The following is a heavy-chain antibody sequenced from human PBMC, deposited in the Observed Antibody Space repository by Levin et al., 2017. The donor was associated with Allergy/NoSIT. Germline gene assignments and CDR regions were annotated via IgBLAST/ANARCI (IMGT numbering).Heavy chain of an antibody. CDR3: AKDPASILLGDYFDY. CDR1: GFTFSSYA. Sequence: PSETLSLTCAASGFTFSSYAMSWVRQAPGKGLEWVSAISGSGGSTYYADSVKGRFTISRDNSKNTLYLQMNSLRAEDTAVYYCAKDPASILLGDYFDYWGQGTLVTVSS. J-gene: IGHJ4*02. CDR2: ISGSGGST. V-gene: IGHV3-23*01. D-gene: IGHD2-21*01.